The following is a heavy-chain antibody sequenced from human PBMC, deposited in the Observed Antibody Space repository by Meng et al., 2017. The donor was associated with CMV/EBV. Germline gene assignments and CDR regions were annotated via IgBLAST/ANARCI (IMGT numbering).Heavy chain of an antibody. J-gene: IGHJ6*02. CDR2: ISYDGSNK. Sequence: EGSLRLSCAASGFTFSSYAMHWVRQAPGKGLEWVAVISYDGSNKYYADSVKGRFTISRDNSKNTLYLQMNSLRAEDTAVYYCARDYPPFTMVRGVTLSDGMDVWGQGTTVTVSS. D-gene: IGHD3-10*01. V-gene: IGHV3-30*04. CDR3: ARDYPPFTMVRGVTLSDGMDV. CDR1: GFTFSSYA.